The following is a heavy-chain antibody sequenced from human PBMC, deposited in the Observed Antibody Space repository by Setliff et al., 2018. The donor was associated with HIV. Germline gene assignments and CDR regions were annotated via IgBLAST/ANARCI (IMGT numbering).Heavy chain of an antibody. Sequence: LSLTCAVSGYSISSGYYWGWIRQPPGKGLEWIGSIYHSGSTYYNPSLKSRVTISVDTSKNQFSLKLSSVTAADTAVYYCGRCMSVAVPEYWGQGARVTVSS. D-gene: IGHD2-21*01. J-gene: IGHJ4*02. CDR3: GRCMSVAVPEY. CDR1: GYSISSGYY. CDR2: IYHSGST. V-gene: IGHV4-38-2*01.